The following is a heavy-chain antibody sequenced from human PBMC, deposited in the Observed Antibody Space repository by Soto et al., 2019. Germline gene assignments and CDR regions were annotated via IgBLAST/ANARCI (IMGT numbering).Heavy chain of an antibody. J-gene: IGHJ3*01. CDR1: GFSLSADGVG. D-gene: IGHD2-2*01. Sequence: ITLKESGPTLVKPTQTLTLTCSFSGFSLSADGVGVGWIRQPPGKALEWLALIYWDDDTRYRPSRKSRLTITKDSSKNQVVLTMTNMDPVDTATYYCAHAYGGTSWPNDAFDVWGQGTVVTVSS. CDR3: AHAYGGTSWPNDAFDV. V-gene: IGHV2-5*02. CDR2: IYWDDDT.